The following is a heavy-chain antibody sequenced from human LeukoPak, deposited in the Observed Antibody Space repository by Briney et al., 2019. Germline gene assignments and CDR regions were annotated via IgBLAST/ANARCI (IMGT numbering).Heavy chain of an antibody. D-gene: IGHD1-7*01. J-gene: IGHJ5*02. V-gene: IGHV3-23*01. CDR2: FSGGGGSP. CDR3: AKSRLELREFWFDP. Sequence: GGSLRLSCAASGFTFSSYAMSWVRQAPGKGLEWVSGFSGGGGSPDYADSVKGRFTISRDNSKNTLYLQMNSLRAEDTAVYYCAKSRLELREFWFDPWGQGTLVTVSS. CDR1: GFTFSSYA.